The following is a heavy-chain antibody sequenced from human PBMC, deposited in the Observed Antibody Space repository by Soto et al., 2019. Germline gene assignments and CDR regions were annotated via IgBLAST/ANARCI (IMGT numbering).Heavy chain of an antibody. D-gene: IGHD1-26*01. CDR1: GFTFSTYW. V-gene: IGHV3-7*03. Sequence: GGSLRLSCVVSGFTFSTYWMSWVRQAPGKGLEWVANIKEDGSEKYYLDSVKGRFTIYRDNAKNSLYLQMDSLRAEDTAVYYCARDKVVGPTTLDYWGQGTLVTVSS. J-gene: IGHJ4*02. CDR2: IKEDGSEK. CDR3: ARDKVVGPTTLDY.